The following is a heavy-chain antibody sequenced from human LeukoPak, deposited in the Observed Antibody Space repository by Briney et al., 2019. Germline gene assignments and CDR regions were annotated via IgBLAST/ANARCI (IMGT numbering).Heavy chain of an antibody. J-gene: IGHJ3*02. D-gene: IGHD3-10*01. CDR3: ARDPGRVVRGVIINAFDI. CDR1: GGSISSYY. V-gene: IGHV4-4*07. CDR2: IYTSGGT. Sequence: SETLSLTCTVSGGSISSYYWSWIRQPAGKGLEWIGRIYTSGGTNYNPSLKSRVTMSVDTSKNQFSLKLSSVTAADTAVYYCARDPGRVVRGVIINAFDIWGQGTMVTVSS.